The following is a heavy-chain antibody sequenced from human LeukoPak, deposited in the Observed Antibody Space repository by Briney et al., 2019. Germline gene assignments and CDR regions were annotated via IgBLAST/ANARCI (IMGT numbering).Heavy chain of an antibody. CDR1: GFTFSSYS. Sequence: GGSLRLSCAASGFTFSSYSMNWVRQAPGKGLEWVSYISSSSSTIYYADSVKGRFTISGDNARNSLYLQMNSLRAEDTAVYYCARVGTMVRGVHFDYWGQGTLVTVS. V-gene: IGHV3-48*01. CDR3: ARVGTMVRGVHFDY. J-gene: IGHJ4*02. CDR2: ISSSSSTI. D-gene: IGHD3-10*01.